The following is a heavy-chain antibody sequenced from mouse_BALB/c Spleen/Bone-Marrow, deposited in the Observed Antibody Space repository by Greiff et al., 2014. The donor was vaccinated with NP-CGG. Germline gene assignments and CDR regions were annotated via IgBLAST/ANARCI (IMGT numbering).Heavy chain of an antibody. CDR3: AERGRYDGFDY. V-gene: IGHV1S137*01. CDR2: ISTYYGDA. D-gene: IGHD2-14*01. Sequence: VQLQQSGAELVRPGASVKISCKGSGYTFTDYAMHWVKQSHAKSLEWIGVISTYYGDASYNQKFKGKATMTVDKSSSTAYMELARMTSEDDAIYYYAERGRYDGFDYWGQGTTLTVSS. CDR1: GYTFTDYA. J-gene: IGHJ2*01.